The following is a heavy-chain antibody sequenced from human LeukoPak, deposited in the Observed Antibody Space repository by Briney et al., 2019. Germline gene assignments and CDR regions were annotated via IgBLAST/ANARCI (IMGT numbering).Heavy chain of an antibody. CDR3: ARSYYYDSGFDY. V-gene: IGHV1-8*01. D-gene: IGHD3-22*01. Sequence: ASVKVSCKASGCTFTSYDINWVRQATGQGLEWVGWMNPNSGNTGYAQKFQGRVTMTRNTSISTAYMELSSLRSEDTAVYYCARSYYYDSGFDYWGQGTLVTVSS. J-gene: IGHJ4*01. CDR2: MNPNSGNT. CDR1: GCTFTSYD.